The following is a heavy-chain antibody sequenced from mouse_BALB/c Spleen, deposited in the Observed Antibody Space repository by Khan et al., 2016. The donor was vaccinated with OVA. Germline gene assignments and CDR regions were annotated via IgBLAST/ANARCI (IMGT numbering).Heavy chain of an antibody. CDR2: ISYSGST. D-gene: IGHD1-2*01. Sequence: EVQLKQSGPGLVKPSQSLSLTCTVTGYSITSGYGWNWIRQFPGNKLEWMGYISYSGSTNYNPSLKSRISITRDTSKNQFFLQLNSVTTEDTATYYCARTARIKYWGQGTTLTVSS. V-gene: IGHV3-2*02. J-gene: IGHJ2*01. CDR1: GYSITSGYG. CDR3: ARTARIKY.